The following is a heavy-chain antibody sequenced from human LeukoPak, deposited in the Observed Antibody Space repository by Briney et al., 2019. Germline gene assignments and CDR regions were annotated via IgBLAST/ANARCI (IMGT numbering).Heavy chain of an antibody. CDR3: AKEGFDY. J-gene: IGHJ4*02. Sequence: GGSLRLSCAASGFTFSSHAMHWVRQAPGKGLEWVAVISYDGSNKYYADSVKGRFTISRDNSKNTLYLQMNSLRAEDTALYYCAKEGFDYWGQGTLVTVSS. V-gene: IGHV3-30-3*01. CDR1: GFTFSSHA. CDR2: ISYDGSNK.